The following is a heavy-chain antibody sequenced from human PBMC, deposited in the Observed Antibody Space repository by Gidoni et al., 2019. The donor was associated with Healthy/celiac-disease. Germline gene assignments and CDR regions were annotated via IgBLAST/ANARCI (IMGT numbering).Heavy chain of an antibody. CDR2: ISYDGSNK. CDR3: ARDRGGYDYDYYYYGMDV. J-gene: IGHJ6*02. V-gene: IGHV3-30*04. CDR1: GFTFSSYA. Sequence: QVQLVESGGGVVQPGRSLRLSCAASGFTFSSYAMHWVHQAPGKGLEWVAVISYDGSNKYYADSVKGRFTISRDNSKNTLYLQMNSLRAEDTAVYYCARDRGGYDYDYYYYGMDVWGQGTTVTVSS. D-gene: IGHD5-12*01.